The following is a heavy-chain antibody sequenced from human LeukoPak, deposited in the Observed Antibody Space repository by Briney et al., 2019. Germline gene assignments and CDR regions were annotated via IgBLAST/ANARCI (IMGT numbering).Heavy chain of an antibody. CDR3: ARDVGTIFGVVIDRYYYYYMDV. Sequence: VASVTVSCKASGGVFTSYAISRVRQAPGQGLEWMGAVIPVFGTLDYAQSFQGRVTFTADESTSTAYMELKNLGSDDTAVYYCARDVGTIFGVVIDRYYYYYMDVWGRGTTVTVSS. D-gene: IGHD3-3*01. J-gene: IGHJ6*03. CDR1: GGVFTSYA. V-gene: IGHV1-69*01. CDR2: VIPVFGTL.